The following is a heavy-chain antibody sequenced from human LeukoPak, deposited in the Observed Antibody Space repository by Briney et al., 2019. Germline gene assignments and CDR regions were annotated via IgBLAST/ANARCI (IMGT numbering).Heavy chain of an antibody. CDR1: GGSISSYY. J-gene: IGHJ3*02. CDR3: ARRRGAHTANALDI. CDR2: IYSSGST. V-gene: IGHV4-59*08. Sequence: PSETLSLTCTVSGGSISSYYWSWIRQPPGKGLEWIGYIYSSGSTNYNPPLKSRVTISVDTSKSQFSLKLSSVTAADTAVYYCARRRGAHTANALDIWGQGTMVTVSS. D-gene: IGHD3-10*01.